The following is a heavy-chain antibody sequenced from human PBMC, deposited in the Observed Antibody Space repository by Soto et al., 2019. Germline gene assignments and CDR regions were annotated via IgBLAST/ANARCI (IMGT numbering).Heavy chain of an antibody. Sequence: SETLSLTCAVYGGSFSGYYWSWIRQPPGKGLEWIGEINHSGSTNYNPSLKSRVTISVDTSKNQFSLKLSSVTAADTAAYYCARGRPCSSTSCSARYYYYYMDVWGKGTTVTVSS. J-gene: IGHJ6*03. D-gene: IGHD2-2*01. V-gene: IGHV4-34*01. CDR2: INHSGST. CDR1: GGSFSGYY. CDR3: ARGRPCSSTSCSARYYYYYMDV.